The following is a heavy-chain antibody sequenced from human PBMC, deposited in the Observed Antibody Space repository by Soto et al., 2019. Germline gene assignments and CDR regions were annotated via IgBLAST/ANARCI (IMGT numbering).Heavy chain of an antibody. CDR1: GYTFTSYA. V-gene: IGHV1-3*01. CDR2: INAGNGNT. CDR3: ARGILAVAGSYYYGMDV. Sequence: VASVKVSCKASGYTFTSYAMHWVRQAPGQRLEWMGWINAGNGNTKYSQKFQGRVTITRDTSASTAYMELSSLRSEDTAVYYCARGILAVAGSYYYGMDVWGQGTTVTVSS. J-gene: IGHJ6*02. D-gene: IGHD6-19*01.